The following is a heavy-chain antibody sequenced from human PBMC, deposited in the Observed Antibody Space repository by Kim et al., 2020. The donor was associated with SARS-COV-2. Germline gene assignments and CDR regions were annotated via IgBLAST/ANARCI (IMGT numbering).Heavy chain of an antibody. CDR3: ARDPYSSSYNYYGMDV. Sequence: GGSLRLSCAASGFTFSSYEMNWVRQAPGKGLEWVSYISSSGSTIYYADSVKGRFNISRDNAKNSLYLQMNSLRAEDTAVYYCARDPYSSSYNYYGMDVWGQGTTVTVSS. CDR1: GFTFSSYE. D-gene: IGHD6-13*01. J-gene: IGHJ6*02. CDR2: ISSSGSTI. V-gene: IGHV3-48*03.